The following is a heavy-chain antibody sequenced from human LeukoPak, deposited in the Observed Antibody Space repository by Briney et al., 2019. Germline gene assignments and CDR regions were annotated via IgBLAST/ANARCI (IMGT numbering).Heavy chain of an antibody. V-gene: IGHV4-34*01. J-gene: IGHJ6*02. Sequence: SETLSLTCAVYGGSFSGYWWCWIRQPPGKGLEWIGEINHSGSTNYNPSLKSRVTISVDTSKNQLSLNLSSVTAADTAVYYCARVPAMDGNYYYYYGMDVWGQGTTVTVSS. CDR3: ARVPAMDGNYYYYYGMDV. CDR2: INHSGST. CDR1: GGSFSGYW. D-gene: IGHD5-18*01.